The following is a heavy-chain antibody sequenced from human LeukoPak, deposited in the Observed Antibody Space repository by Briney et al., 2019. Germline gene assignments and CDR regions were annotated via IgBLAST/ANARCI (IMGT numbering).Heavy chain of an antibody. D-gene: IGHD6-19*01. Sequence: SETLSLTCAVYGGSFSGYYWSWIRQPPGKGLEWIGEINHSGSTYYNPSLKSRVTISVDTSKNQFSLKLSSVTAADTAVYYCARDSSSNWFDPWGQGTLVTVSS. CDR1: GGSFSGYY. CDR3: ARDSSSNWFDP. CDR2: INHSGST. J-gene: IGHJ5*02. V-gene: IGHV4-34*01.